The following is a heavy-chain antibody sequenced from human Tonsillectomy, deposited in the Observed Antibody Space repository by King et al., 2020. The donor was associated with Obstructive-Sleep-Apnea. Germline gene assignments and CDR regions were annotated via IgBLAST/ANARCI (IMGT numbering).Heavy chain of an antibody. D-gene: IGHD2-2*01. V-gene: IGHV5-10-1*01. CDR1: GYNFTSYW. Sequence: VQLVESGAEVKKPGESLRISCEGSGYNFTSYWINWVRQMPGKGLEWMGRIDASDSYTNYSPSFQGHVTISADKSISTAYLQWSSLKASDTAMYYCATSPFLTCSRTNCYGYYWGQGTLLTVSS. J-gene: IGHJ4*02. CDR2: IDASDSYT. CDR3: ATSPFLTCSRTNCYGYY.